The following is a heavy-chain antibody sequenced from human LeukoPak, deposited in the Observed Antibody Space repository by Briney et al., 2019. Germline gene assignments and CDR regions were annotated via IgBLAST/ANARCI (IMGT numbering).Heavy chain of an antibody. Sequence: PGRSLRLSCAASGFTFSSYAMHWVRQAPGKGLEWVAVISYDGSNKYYADSVKGRFTISRDNSKNTLYLQMNSLRAEGTAVYYCARSISGSLDYWGQGTLVTVSS. CDR3: ARSISGSLDY. CDR2: ISYDGSNK. CDR1: GFTFSSYA. J-gene: IGHJ4*02. V-gene: IGHV3-30-3*01. D-gene: IGHD1-26*01.